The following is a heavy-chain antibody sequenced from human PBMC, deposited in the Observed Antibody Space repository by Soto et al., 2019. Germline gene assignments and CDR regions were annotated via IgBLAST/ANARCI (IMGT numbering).Heavy chain of an antibody. CDR3: ARDPSRGFGEKYYYYYGMAV. Sequence: GGSLRLSCAASGFTFSSYAMHWVRQAPGKGLEWVAVISYDGSNKYYADSVKGRFTISRDNSKNTLYLQMNSLRAEDTAVYYCARDPSRGFGEKYYYYYGMAVWGQGTTVTVSS. J-gene: IGHJ6*02. CDR2: ISYDGSNK. D-gene: IGHD3-10*01. V-gene: IGHV3-30-3*01. CDR1: GFTFSSYA.